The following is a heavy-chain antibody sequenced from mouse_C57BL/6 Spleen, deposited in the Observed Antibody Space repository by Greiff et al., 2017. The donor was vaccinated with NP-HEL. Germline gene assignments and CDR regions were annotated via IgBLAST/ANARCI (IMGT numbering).Heavy chain of an antibody. V-gene: IGHV1-55*01. J-gene: IGHJ4*01. Sequence: VQLQQPGAELVKPGASVKMSCKASGYTFTSYWITWVKQRPGQGLEWIGDIYPGSGSTNYNEKFKSKATLTVDTSSSTAYMQLSSLTSEDPAVYYLARNGGGDAMDYWGQGTSVTVSS. CDR3: ARNGGGDAMDY. CDR1: GYTFTSYW. CDR2: IYPGSGST.